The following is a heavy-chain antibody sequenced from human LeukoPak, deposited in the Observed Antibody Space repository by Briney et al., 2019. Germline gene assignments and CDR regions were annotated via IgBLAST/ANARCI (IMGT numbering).Heavy chain of an antibody. V-gene: IGHV3-NL1*01. CDR3: YFWVGGFDF. Sequence: PGRSLRLSCAASGFTFSSYGMHWVRQAPGKGLEWVSAIFGDGGTYYPDSVKGRFTIYRDNSKNALYLQMNSLRFEDTAVYYCYFWVGGFDFWGQGTMVTVSS. CDR2: IFGDGGT. D-gene: IGHD4-23*01. CDR1: GFTFSSYG. J-gene: IGHJ3*01.